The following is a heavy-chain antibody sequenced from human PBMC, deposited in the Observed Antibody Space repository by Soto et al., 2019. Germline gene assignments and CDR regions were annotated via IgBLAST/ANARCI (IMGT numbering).Heavy chain of an antibody. CDR2: IYYSGST. CDR1: GGSISSYY. Sequence: SETLSLTCTVSGGSISSYYWSWIRQPPGKGLEWIGYIYYSGSTNYNPSLKSRVTISVDTSKNQFSLKLSSVTAADTAVYYCARLKGQWPLSFPDYWGQGTLVTVSS. J-gene: IGHJ4*02. CDR3: ARLKGQWPLSFPDY. V-gene: IGHV4-59*01. D-gene: IGHD6-19*01.